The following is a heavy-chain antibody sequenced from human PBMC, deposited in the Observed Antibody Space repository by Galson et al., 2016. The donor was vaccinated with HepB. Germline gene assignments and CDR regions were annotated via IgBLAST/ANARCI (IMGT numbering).Heavy chain of an antibody. CDR3: ARVMVDYHYWSNKPKHYYSGMDV. J-gene: IGHJ6*02. V-gene: IGHV3-11*01. Sequence: SLRLSCAASGITFSDSYMTWIRQAPGKGLEWLSYISSSGTTIYYADSVKGRFIISRDNAKNSLYLQMNSLRAEDTAVYYCARVMVDYHYWSNKPKHYYSGMDVWGQGTTVTVSS. CDR1: GITFSDSY. D-gene: IGHD3-3*01. CDR2: ISSSGTTI.